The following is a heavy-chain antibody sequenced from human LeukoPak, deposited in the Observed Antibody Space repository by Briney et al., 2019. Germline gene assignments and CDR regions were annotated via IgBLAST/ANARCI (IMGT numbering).Heavy chain of an antibody. CDR2: IYSGGSA. J-gene: IGHJ4*02. Sequence: GGSLRLSCAASGFTVSDNYISWVRQAPGKGLEWVSAIYSGGSAYTADSVKGRFTISRDNSKNTLFLQMNSLRAEDTAVYYCAAWLPGVNFDYWGQGILVTVSS. V-gene: IGHV3-53*01. D-gene: IGHD6-19*01. CDR3: AAWLPGVNFDY. CDR1: GFTVSDNY.